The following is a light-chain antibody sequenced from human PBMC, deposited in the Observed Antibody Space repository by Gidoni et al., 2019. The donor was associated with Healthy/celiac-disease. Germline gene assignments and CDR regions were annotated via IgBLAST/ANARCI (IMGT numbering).Light chain of an antibody. CDR2: AAS. CDR1: QSISSY. J-gene: IGKJ5*01. CDR3: QQSYSTLIT. Sequence: DIQMTQSPSSLSASVGDRVTITCRASQSISSYLNWHQQKPGKAPKLLIYAASSLQSGVPSRFSGSGSGTDFTLTISSLQPEDFATYYCQQSYSTLITFGQXTRLEIK. V-gene: IGKV1-39*01.